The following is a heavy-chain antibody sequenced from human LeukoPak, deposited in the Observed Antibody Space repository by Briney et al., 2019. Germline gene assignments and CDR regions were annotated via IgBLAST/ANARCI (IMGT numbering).Heavy chain of an antibody. J-gene: IGHJ4*02. Sequence: PGGSLRLSCAASGFTFSSYSMNWVRQAPGKGLEWVSSISCSSSYIYYADSVKGRFTISRDNAKNTLYLQMNSLRAEDTAVYYCARGVAATGQGFDYWGQGTLVTVSS. CDR2: ISCSSSYI. D-gene: IGHD2-15*01. CDR1: GFTFSSYS. CDR3: ARGVAATGQGFDY. V-gene: IGHV3-21*01.